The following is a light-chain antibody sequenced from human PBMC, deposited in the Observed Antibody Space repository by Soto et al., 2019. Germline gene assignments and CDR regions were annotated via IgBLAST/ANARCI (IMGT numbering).Light chain of an antibody. V-gene: IGKV1-9*01. CDR2: AAS. J-gene: IGKJ4*01. CDR1: QSISSY. Sequence: IQLTQSPASLSASVGDRVTITCRASQSISSYFACYQQKPGKAPNLLIYAASTLQTGVPSRFSGSGSGTDFTLTISSLQPEDFATYYCQQFDSYPLTFGGGTKVDIK. CDR3: QQFDSYPLT.